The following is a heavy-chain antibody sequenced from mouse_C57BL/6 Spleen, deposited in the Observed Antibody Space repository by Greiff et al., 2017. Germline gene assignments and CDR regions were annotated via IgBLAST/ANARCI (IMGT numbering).Heavy chain of an antibody. J-gene: IGHJ2*01. V-gene: IGHV6-3*01. Sequence: EVKVEESGGGLVQPGGSMKLSCVASGFTISNYWVNWVRQSPEKGLEWVAQIRLKSDNFATHYAESVKGRFTISRDDSKSTVYLQMNNLRAEDAGIYYCTPITTIGYWGQGTTLTVSS. CDR3: TPITTIGY. CDR2: IRLKSDNFAT. D-gene: IGHD1-1*01. CDR1: GFTISNYW.